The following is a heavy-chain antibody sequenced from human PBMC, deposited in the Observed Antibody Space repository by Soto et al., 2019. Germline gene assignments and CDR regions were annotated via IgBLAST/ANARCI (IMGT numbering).Heavy chain of an antibody. J-gene: IGHJ4*02. Sequence: SLTLSLTCPVSGASISRSTYYWGWIRQPPGKGLEWIGSIYYSGSTYYNPSLKGRVPISVDTSKNRFSLKLSSVTAADTAVYYCARVAMVRGVIMLYGGQGTLVTVS. D-gene: IGHD3-10*01. CDR1: GASISRSTYY. CDR3: ARVAMVRGVIMLY. CDR2: IYYSGST. V-gene: IGHV4-39*01.